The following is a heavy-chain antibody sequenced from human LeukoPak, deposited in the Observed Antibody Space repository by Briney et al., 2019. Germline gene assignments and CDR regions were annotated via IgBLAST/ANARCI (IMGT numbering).Heavy chain of an antibody. CDR3: GRGLGLISSSWHTTQY. V-gene: IGHV4-38-2*01. CDR1: GYSISSGYY. Sequence: SETLSLTCVVSGYSISSGYYWGWVRQPPGKGLEWIGSIFHSGTTYYNPSLKSRVTISADTSKNQFSLNLSSVTAADTAVYYCGRGLGLISSSWHTTQYWGQGTLVTVSS. CDR2: IFHSGTT. J-gene: IGHJ4*02. D-gene: IGHD6-13*01.